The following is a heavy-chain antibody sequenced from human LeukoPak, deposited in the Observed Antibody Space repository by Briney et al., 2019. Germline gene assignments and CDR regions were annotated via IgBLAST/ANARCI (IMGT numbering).Heavy chain of an antibody. D-gene: IGHD2-8*01. CDR3: AREARAPNG. Sequence: GGSLRLSCAASGFTFNSYWTSWVRQAPGKGLEWVANIKQDGSEKYYVDSVKGRFTISRDNARNSLSLQLNSLRAEDTAVYYCAREARAPNGWGQGTLVTVSS. J-gene: IGHJ4*02. CDR2: IKQDGSEK. CDR1: GFTFNSYW. V-gene: IGHV3-7*01.